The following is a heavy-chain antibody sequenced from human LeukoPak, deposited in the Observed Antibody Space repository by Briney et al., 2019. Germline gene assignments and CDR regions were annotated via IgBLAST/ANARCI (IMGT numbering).Heavy chain of an antibody. CDR2: IYYSGST. Sequence: SETLSLTCTVSGGSISSTDHYWSWIRQPPGKGLEWIGYIYYSGSTYYNPSLKSRLTILLDMSKNQFSLKLSSVTAADTAVYYCARDRAHYYDSSGYFDYWGQGTLVTVSS. CDR3: ARDRAHYYDSSGYFDY. D-gene: IGHD3-22*01. CDR1: GGSISSTDHY. J-gene: IGHJ4*02. V-gene: IGHV4-30-4*02.